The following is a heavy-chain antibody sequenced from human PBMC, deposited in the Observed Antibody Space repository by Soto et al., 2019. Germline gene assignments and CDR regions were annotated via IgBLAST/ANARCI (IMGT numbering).Heavy chain of an antibody. J-gene: IGHJ6*02. CDR1: GFTFSSYA. CDR2: ISGSGGST. CDR3: AKEWPVTFYGFWGGYYLDYYYYGMDV. V-gene: IGHV3-23*01. D-gene: IGHD3-3*01. Sequence: GGSLRLSCAASGFTFSSYAMSWVRQAPGKGLEWVSAISGSGGSTYYADSVKGRFTISRDNSKNTLYLQMNSLRAEDTAVYYCAKEWPVTFYGFWGGYYLDYYYYGMDVWGQGTTVTVSS.